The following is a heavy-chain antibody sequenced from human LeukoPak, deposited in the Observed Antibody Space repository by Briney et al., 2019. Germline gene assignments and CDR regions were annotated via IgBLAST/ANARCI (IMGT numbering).Heavy chain of an antibody. Sequence: SETLSLTCTVSGGSISSYYWSRMRQPPRQGLKWIGNIYYSENTKYKPSLKSRVTISVDTSKNQFSLKLSSVTAADTDVYYCARESYDILTGYYIDYWGRGTLVTVSS. D-gene: IGHD3-9*01. V-gene: IGHV4-59*01. CDR1: GGSISSYY. J-gene: IGHJ4*02. CDR2: IYYSENT. CDR3: ARESYDILTGYYIDY.